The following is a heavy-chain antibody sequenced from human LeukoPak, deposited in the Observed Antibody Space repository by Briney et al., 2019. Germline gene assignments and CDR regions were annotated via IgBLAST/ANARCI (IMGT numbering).Heavy chain of an antibody. Sequence: SETLSLTCTVSGGSISSYYWSWIRQPPGKGLEWIGYIYYSGSTNYSPSLKSRVTISVDTSKNQFSLKLSSVTAADTAVYYCARLQYGGNSVGDFDYWGQGTLVTVSS. V-gene: IGHV4-59*08. D-gene: IGHD2-21*02. J-gene: IGHJ4*02. CDR3: ARLQYGGNSVGDFDY. CDR1: GGSISSYY. CDR2: IYYSGST.